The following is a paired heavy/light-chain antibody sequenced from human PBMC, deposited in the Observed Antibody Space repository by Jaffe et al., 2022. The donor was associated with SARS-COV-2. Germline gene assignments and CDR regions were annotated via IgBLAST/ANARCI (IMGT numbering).Light chain of an antibody. J-gene: IGLJ2*01. CDR3: SSYTSSSTPHVV. CDR2: EVS. Sequence: QSALTQPASVSGSPGQSITISCTGTSSDVGGYNYVSWYQQHPGKAPKLMIYEVSNRPSGVPDRFSGSKSGNTASLTISGLQAEDEADYYCSSYTSSSTPHVVFGGGTKLTVL. V-gene: IGLV2-14*01. CDR1: SSDVGGYNY.
Heavy chain of an antibody. CDR1: GGSISSYY. Sequence: QVQLQESGPGLVKPSETLSLTCTVSGGSISSYYWSWIRQPAGKGLEWIGRIYTSGSTNYNPSLKSRVTMSVDTSKNQFSLKLSSVTAADTAVYYCARERRGVRGVIDYWGQGTLVTVSS. D-gene: IGHD3-10*01. J-gene: IGHJ4*02. CDR3: ARERRGVRGVIDY. CDR2: IYTSGST. V-gene: IGHV4-4*07.